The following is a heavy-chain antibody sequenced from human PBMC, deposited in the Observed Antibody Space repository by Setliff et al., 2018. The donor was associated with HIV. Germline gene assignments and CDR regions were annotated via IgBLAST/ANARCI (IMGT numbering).Heavy chain of an antibody. D-gene: IGHD1-26*01. CDR3: ARRPRIVGVRKNAFDI. Sequence: GSLRLSCAASGFSFSNFEMNWVRQPPGKGLEWIGEINHSGSTNYNPSLKSRVTISVDTSKNQFSLKLSPVTAADTAVYYCARRPRIVGVRKNAFDIWGQGTMVTVSS. CDR2: INHSGST. CDR1: GFSFSNFE. J-gene: IGHJ3*02. V-gene: IGHV4-34*01.